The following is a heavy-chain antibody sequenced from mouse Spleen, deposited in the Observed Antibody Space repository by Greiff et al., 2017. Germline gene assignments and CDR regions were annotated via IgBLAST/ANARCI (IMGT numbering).Heavy chain of an antibody. V-gene: IGHV5-16*01. CDR2: INYDGSST. CDR1: GFTFSDYY. Sequence: DVHLVESEGGLVQPGSSMKLSCTASGFTFSDYYMAWVRQVPEKGLEWVANINYDGSSTYYLDSLKSRFIISRDNAKNILYLQMSSLKSEDTATYYCARAVAGTAWFAYWGQGTLVTVSA. J-gene: IGHJ3*01. D-gene: IGHD4-1*01. CDR3: ARAVAGTAWFAY.